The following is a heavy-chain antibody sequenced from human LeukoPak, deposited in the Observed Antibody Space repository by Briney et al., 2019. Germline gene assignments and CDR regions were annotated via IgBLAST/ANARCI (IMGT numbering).Heavy chain of an antibody. V-gene: IGHV3-7*04. CDR2: IKGDGSDN. Sequence: GGSLRPSCAAAGFTFSSYWMSSGPHAPAKGLKWVANIKGDGSDNHYVDSVRGRFTISRDNAKNSLYLQMNSLRAEDTAVYYCARDLGYYREDYWGQGTLVTVSS. CDR1: GFTFSSYW. J-gene: IGHJ4*02. D-gene: IGHD1-26*01. CDR3: ARDLGYYREDY.